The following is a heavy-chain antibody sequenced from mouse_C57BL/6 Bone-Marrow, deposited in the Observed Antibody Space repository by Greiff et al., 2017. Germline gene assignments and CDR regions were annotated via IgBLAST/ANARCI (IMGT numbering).Heavy chain of an antibody. J-gene: IGHJ4*01. V-gene: IGHV5-17*01. D-gene: IGHD1-1*01. CDR2: ISSGSSTI. CDR3: ARGNGSSPYYAMDY. Sequence: EVKLMESGGGLVKPGGSLKLSCAASGFTFSDYGMHWVRQAPEKGLEWVAYISSGSSTIYYADTVKGRFTISRDNAKNTLFLQMTSLRSEDTAMYYCARGNGSSPYYAMDYWGQGTSVTVSS. CDR1: GFTFSDYG.